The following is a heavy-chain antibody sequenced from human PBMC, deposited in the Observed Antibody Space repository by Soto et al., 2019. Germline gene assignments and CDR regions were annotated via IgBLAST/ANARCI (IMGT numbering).Heavy chain of an antibody. CDR2: IYYSGST. CDR3: ATDQKNYYDSSGYFHASDM. Sequence: QVQLQESGPGLVKPSETLSLTCTVSGGSISSYYWSWIRQPPGKGLEWIGYIYYSGSTNYNPSLKSRVTISVDTSKNQFSLKLSSVTAADTAMYYCATDQKNYYDSSGYFHASDMWGQGTMVTVSS. CDR1: GGSISSYY. D-gene: IGHD3-22*01. V-gene: IGHV4-59*01. J-gene: IGHJ3*02.